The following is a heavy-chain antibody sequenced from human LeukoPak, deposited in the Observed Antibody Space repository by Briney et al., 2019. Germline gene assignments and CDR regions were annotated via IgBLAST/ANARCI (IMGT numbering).Heavy chain of an antibody. CDR3: TTSHRDV. J-gene: IGHJ3*01. CDR1: GFTFSTAW. CDR2: IKSKPAGGTT. Sequence: GGSLRLSCAASGFTFSTAWMNWVRQAPGKGLEWVGRIKSKPAGGTTDHAEPVKGRFTISRDDSRNMLYLQMNSLKTEDTAVYYCTTSHRDVWGQGTMVTVSS. V-gene: IGHV3-15*07.